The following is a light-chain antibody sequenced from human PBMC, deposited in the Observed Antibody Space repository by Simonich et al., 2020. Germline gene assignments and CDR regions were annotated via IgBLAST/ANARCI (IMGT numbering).Light chain of an antibody. V-gene: IGLV2-23*01. J-gene: IGLJ2*01. Sequence: QSALTQPASVSGSPGQSIPISCTGTSRDVGSYNLVSWYQQHPGKAPKLMIYEGSKWPSGVSNRFSGSKSGNTASLTISGLQAEDEADYYCCSYAGSSTVLFGGGTKLTVL. CDR1: SRDVGSYNL. CDR3: CSYAGSSTVL. CDR2: EGS.